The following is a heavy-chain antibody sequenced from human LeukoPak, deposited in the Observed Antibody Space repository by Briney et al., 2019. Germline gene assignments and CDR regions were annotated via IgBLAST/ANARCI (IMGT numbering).Heavy chain of an antibody. CDR1: GGSISSYY. Sequence: SETLSLTCTVSGGSISSYYWSWIRQPPGKGLEWIGYMYYSGSTNYNPSLKSRVTISVDTSKNQFSLKLSSVTAADTAVYYCARGANFYYYGMDVWGQGTTVTVSS. CDR2: MYYSGST. CDR3: ARGANFYYYGMDV. D-gene: IGHD4/OR15-4a*01. J-gene: IGHJ6*02. V-gene: IGHV4-59*12.